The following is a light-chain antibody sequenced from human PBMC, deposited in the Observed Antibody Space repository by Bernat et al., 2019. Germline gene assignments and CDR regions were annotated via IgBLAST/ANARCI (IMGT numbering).Light chain of an antibody. Sequence: QSILTQPPSASGTPGQRVTIYCSGGRTNIGSNTVNWYQQVPGTAPKLLIFSKNQRPSGVPDRFSGSKSGTSASLAISGLQPDDEADYYCGTWDDSLNVWLFGGGTKLTVL. CDR2: SKN. CDR3: GTWDDSLNVWL. V-gene: IGLV1-44*01. CDR1: RTNIGSNT. J-gene: IGLJ2*01.